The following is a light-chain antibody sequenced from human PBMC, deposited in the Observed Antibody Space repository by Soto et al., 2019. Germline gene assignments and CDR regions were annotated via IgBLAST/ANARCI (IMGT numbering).Light chain of an antibody. CDR2: GAS. CDR3: LHHNKYPPT. Sequence: DIQMTQSPSSLSASVGDRVTITCRASQAIRDDLGWYQQKPGKAPKRLIYGASRLQSGVTSRFSGSRSGTEFTLTISSRQPEDFATYYCLHHNKYPPTFGGATKAEIK. J-gene: IGKJ4*01. CDR1: QAIRDD. V-gene: IGKV1-17*01.